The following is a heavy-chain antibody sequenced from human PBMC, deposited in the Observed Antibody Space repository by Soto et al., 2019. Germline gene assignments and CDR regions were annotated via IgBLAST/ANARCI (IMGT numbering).Heavy chain of an antibody. CDR3: ARVEWLAKSRRYYFDY. CDR1: WGSIGGYD. V-gene: IGHV4-59*01. J-gene: IGHJ4*02. CDR2: IYYSVIT. D-gene: IGHD6-19*01. Sequence: ASGTLSLPSSVSWGSIGGYDWVCSRQPPGKGLDWIGYIYYSVITNYNPSLKSRVTISVDTSKNQFSLKLSSVTAADTAVYYCARVEWLAKSRRYYFDYWGQGTLVTVSS.